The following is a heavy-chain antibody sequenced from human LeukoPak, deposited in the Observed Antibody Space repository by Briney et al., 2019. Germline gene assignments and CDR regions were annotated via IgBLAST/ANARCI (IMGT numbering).Heavy chain of an antibody. CDR3: ARHRDYYDT. CDR1: GSSINNNF. D-gene: IGHD3-22*01. J-gene: IGHJ4*01. CDR2: IYSSGSA. Sequence: ASETLSLTCTVSGSSINNNFWTWIRQPPGKGLEWIGYIYSSGSANYNPSLKSRVIISGDTSKNQISLKLTSVTAADTAVYFWARHRDYYDTWGHGTLVTVSS. V-gene: IGHV4-59*08.